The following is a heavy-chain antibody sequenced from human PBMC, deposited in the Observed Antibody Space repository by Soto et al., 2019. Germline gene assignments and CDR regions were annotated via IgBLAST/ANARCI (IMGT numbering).Heavy chain of an antibody. CDR3: ARDVERMDDAFDI. V-gene: IGHV1-2*02. CDR2: TNPKSGGT. Sequence: ASVKVSCKTSGYTFSAYYMHWVRQAPGQGLEWMGWTNPKSGGTLYAQKFQGRVTITADESTSTAYMELSSLRSEDTAVYYCARDVERMDDAFDIWGQGTMVTVSS. J-gene: IGHJ3*02. D-gene: IGHD2-15*01. CDR1: GYTFSAYY.